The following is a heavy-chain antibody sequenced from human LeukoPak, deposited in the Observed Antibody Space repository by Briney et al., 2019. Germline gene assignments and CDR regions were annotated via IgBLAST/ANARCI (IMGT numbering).Heavy chain of an antibody. CDR2: IYSGGST. V-gene: IGHV3-53*01. CDR1: GFTVSSNY. Sequence: GGSLRLSCAVSGFTVSSNYMNWVRQGPGKGLEWVSVIYSGGSTYYADSVKGRFTISRDNSKNMLYLQMNSLRAEDTAVYYCARVVITMVRGVQTLNWFDPWGQGTLVTVSS. J-gene: IGHJ5*02. CDR3: ARVVITMVRGVQTLNWFDP. D-gene: IGHD3-10*01.